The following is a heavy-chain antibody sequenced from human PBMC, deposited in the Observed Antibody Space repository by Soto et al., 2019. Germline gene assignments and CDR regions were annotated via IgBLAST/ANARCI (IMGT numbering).Heavy chain of an antibody. V-gene: IGHV4-59*08. CDR1: GGSISSYY. J-gene: IGHJ4*02. CDR2: IYYSGST. D-gene: IGHD4-17*01. CDR3: ARQDHDYGDYGPTYFDY. Sequence: SETLSLTCTVSGGSISSYYWSWIRQPPGKGLEWIGYIYYSGSTNYNPSLKSQVTISVDTSKNQFSLKLSSVTAADTAVYYCARQDHDYGDYGPTYFDYWGQGTLVTVSS.